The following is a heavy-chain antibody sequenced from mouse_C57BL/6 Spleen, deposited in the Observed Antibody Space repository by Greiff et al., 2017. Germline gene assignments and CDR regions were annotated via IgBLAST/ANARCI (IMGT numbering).Heavy chain of an antibody. D-gene: IGHD2-1*01. CDR3: ARDYGNYLYFDV. CDR1: GYTFTSYW. V-gene: IGHV1-64*01. CDR2: IHPNSGST. J-gene: IGHJ1*03. Sequence: QVQLKQPGAELVKPGASVKLSCKASGYTFTSYWMHWVKQRPGQGLEWIGMIHPNSGSTNYNEKFKSKATLTVDKSSSTAYMQLSSLTSEDSAVYYCARDYGNYLYFDVWGTGTTVTVSS.